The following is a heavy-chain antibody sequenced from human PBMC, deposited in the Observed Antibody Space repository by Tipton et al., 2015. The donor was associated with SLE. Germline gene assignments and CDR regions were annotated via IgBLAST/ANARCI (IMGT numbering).Heavy chain of an antibody. CDR1: GFSFSGYA. CDR2: ISNEGSNK. Sequence: SLRLSCAASGFSFSGYAMHWVRQAPGKGLEWVAVISNEGSNKNYADSVKGRFTISRDNSKNTLYLQMNSLRAEDTAVYYCARDQTTVSGIFDFWVQGTLVSVSS. CDR3: ARDQTTVSGIFDF. V-gene: IGHV3-30*04. D-gene: IGHD1/OR15-1a*01. J-gene: IGHJ4*02.